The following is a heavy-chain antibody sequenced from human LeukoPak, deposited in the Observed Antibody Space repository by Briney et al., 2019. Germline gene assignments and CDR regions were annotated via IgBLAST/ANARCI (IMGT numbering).Heavy chain of an antibody. V-gene: IGHV3-43*02. CDR3: AKDRGSGTYYFYYYGMDV. Sequence: PGGSLRLSCAASGFTFDDYAMHWVRQAPGKGLEWVSLISGDGGSTYYADSVKGRFTISRDNSKNSLYLQMNSLRAEDTAVYYCAKDRGSGTYYFYYYGMDVWGQGTTVTVSS. J-gene: IGHJ6*02. CDR2: ISGDGGST. D-gene: IGHD3-10*01. CDR1: GFTFDDYA.